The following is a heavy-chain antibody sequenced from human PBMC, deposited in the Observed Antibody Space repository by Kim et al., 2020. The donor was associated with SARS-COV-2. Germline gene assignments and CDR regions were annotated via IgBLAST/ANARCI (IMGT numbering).Heavy chain of an antibody. D-gene: IGHD3-16*02. CDR1: GFTFSSYS. CDR2: ISSSSSYI. V-gene: IGHV3-21*01. CDR3: ARDEYDYVWGSYRFRWFDP. J-gene: IGHJ5*02. Sequence: GGSLRLSCAASGFTFSSYSMNWVRQAPGKGLEWVSSISSSSSYIYYADSVKGRFTISRDNAKNSLYLQMNSLRAEDTAVYYCARDEYDYVWGSYRFRWFDPWGQGTLVTVSS.